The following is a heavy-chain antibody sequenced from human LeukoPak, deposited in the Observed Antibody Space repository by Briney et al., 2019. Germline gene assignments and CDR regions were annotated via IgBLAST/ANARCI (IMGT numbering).Heavy chain of an antibody. CDR2: ISYDGTTK. CDR1: GFTFSSYG. J-gene: IGHJ4*02. D-gene: IGHD6-19*01. V-gene: IGHV3-30*18. Sequence: RSLLLSCASSGFTFSSYGMHWVRPAPGKGLEWVAVISYDGTTKYTADSVKGRFTISRDNSKNTLFLQMNSLRAEDTAVYLCAKGSAYISGWYVPLFDYWGRGTLATVSS. CDR3: AKGSAYISGWYVPLFDY.